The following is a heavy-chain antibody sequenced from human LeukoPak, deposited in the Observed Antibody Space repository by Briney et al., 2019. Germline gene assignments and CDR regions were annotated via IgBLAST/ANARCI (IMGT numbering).Heavy chain of an antibody. J-gene: IGHJ4*02. V-gene: IGHV3-7*01. Sequence: PGGSLRLSCAASGFTFSSTWMSWVRQAPGKGLEWVANIKQDGSEKHYVDSVQGRFTISRDNAKNSLYLQMNSLRVEDTAVYYCTRDSGRFRLDYWGQGILVTVSS. CDR1: GFTFSSTW. D-gene: IGHD6-19*01. CDR2: IKQDGSEK. CDR3: TRDSGRFRLDY.